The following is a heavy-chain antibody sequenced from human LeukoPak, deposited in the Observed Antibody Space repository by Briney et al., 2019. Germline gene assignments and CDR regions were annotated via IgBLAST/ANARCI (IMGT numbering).Heavy chain of an antibody. CDR3: ARGGMVYAYYYYGMDV. D-gene: IGHD2-8*01. J-gene: IGHJ6*02. V-gene: IGHV4-39*01. CDR2: IYYRGKT. Sequence: SETLSLMCTVSGGSINSTSYYWGWIRQPPGKGLEWIGSIYYRGKTYYSPSLKSRVTMSVDTSENQFSLKLSSVTAADTAVYYCARGGMVYAYYYYGMDVWGQGTTVTVSS. CDR1: GGSINSTSYY.